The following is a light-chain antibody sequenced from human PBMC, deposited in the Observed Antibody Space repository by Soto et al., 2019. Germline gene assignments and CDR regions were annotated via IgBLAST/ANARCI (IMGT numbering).Light chain of an antibody. CDR3: SSYTSSVVV. Sequence: QSVLTQPASVSGSPGQSITISCTGTSCDVGGYNYVSWYQQHPGKAPKLMIYDVSNRPSGVSNRFSGSKSGNTASLTISGLQAEDEADYYCSSYTSSVVVFGGGTKLTVL. J-gene: IGLJ2*01. CDR2: DVS. CDR1: SCDVGGYNY. V-gene: IGLV2-14*01.